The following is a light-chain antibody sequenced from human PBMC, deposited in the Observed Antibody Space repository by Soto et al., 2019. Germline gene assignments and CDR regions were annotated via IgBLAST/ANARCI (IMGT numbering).Light chain of an antibody. J-gene: IGKJ5*01. V-gene: IGKV3-15*01. Sequence: ETVMTQSPDTLSLSPGESATLSCRASQSVSSNLAWYQWRPGQAPRLLIYRASTRAPGIPARFSGSGSGTEFTLTISSLQSEDFTXXYCXXXNNWPPITFGQGTRLEIK. CDR3: XXXNNWPPIT. CDR1: QSVSSN. CDR2: RAS.